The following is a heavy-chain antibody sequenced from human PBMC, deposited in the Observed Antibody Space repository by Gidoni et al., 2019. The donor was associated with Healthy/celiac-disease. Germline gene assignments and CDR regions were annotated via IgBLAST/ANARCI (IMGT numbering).Heavy chain of an antibody. CDR3: TTGVFGVVVDY. D-gene: IGHD3-3*01. Sequence: EVQLVESGGGLVKPGGSLRLSCAASGFPFSNAWMSWVRQAPGKGVEWVGRIKSKTDGGTTDYAAPVKGRFTISRDDSKNTLYLQMNSLKTEDTAVYYCTTGVFGVVVDYWGQGTLVTVSS. CDR1: GFPFSNAW. V-gene: IGHV3-15*01. CDR2: IKSKTDGGTT. J-gene: IGHJ4*02.